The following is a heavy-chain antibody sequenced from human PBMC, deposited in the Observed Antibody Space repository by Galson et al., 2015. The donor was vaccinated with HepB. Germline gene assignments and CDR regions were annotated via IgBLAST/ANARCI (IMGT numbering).Heavy chain of an antibody. Sequence: SLRLSCAASGFTFSSYGMHWVRQAPGKGLEWVAVIWYDGSNKYCADSVKGRFTISRDNSKNTLYLQMNSLRAEDTAVYYCAREGGECSGGSCYPRGYYGMDVWGQGTTVTVSS. D-gene: IGHD2-15*01. CDR1: GFTFSSYG. J-gene: IGHJ6*02. CDR3: AREGGECSGGSCYPRGYYGMDV. CDR2: IWYDGSNK. V-gene: IGHV3-33*01.